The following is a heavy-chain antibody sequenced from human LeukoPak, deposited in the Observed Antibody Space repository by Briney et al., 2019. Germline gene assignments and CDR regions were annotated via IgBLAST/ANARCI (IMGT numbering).Heavy chain of an antibody. CDR2: INHSGST. D-gene: IGHD3-3*01. J-gene: IGHJ5*02. V-gene: IGHV4-34*01. CDR3: ARGHTTDFWSGYYISWFDP. Sequence: PSETLSLTCAVHGGSFSGYYWSWIRQPPGKGLEWIGEINHSGSTNYNPSLKSRVTISVDTSKNQFSLKLSSVTAADTAVYYCARGHTTDFWSGYYISWFDPWGQGTLVTVSS. CDR1: GGSFSGYY.